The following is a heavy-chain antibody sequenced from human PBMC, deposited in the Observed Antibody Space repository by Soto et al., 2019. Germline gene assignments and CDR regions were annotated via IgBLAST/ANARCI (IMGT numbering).Heavy chain of an antibody. CDR2: ISSTTNYT. D-gene: IGHD7-27*01. CDR1: GFTFTRYS. CDR3: ARESEDLTSNFDY. V-gene: IGHV3-21*01. J-gene: IGHJ4*02. Sequence: GGSLRLSCAASGFTFTRYSMNWVRQAPGKGLEWASSISSTTNYTYYADSMKGRFTVSRDNAKNSVYLEMNSLSAEDTALYYCARESEDLTSNFDYWGQGTLVTVYS.